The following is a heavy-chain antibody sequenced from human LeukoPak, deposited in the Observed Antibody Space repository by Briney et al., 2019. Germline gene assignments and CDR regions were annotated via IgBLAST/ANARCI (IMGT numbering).Heavy chain of an antibody. Sequence: GGSLRLSCAASGFTFSSYWMHWVRQVSGKGLVWVSRINSDGSSTMYADSVKGRFTISRDNAKNTLYLQMNSLRAEDTAVYYCAREHIRVAGADYWGQGTLVTVSS. J-gene: IGHJ4*02. V-gene: IGHV3-74*03. CDR1: GFTFSSYW. CDR2: INSDGSST. D-gene: IGHD6-19*01. CDR3: AREHIRVAGADY.